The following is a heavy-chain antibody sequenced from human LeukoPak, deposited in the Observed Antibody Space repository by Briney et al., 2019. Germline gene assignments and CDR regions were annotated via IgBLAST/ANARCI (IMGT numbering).Heavy chain of an antibody. J-gene: IGHJ4*02. D-gene: IGHD3-9*01. V-gene: IGHV4-4*07. Sequence: SETLSLTCTVSGGSIRSYYGSWIRQPAGKGLEWIGRIYTSGSTNYNPSLKSRVTMSVDTSKNQFSLKLSSVTAADTAVYYCARAASDYDILTGYSHTRFEYWGQGTLVTVSS. CDR3: ARAASDYDILTGYSHTRFEY. CDR2: IYTSGST. CDR1: GGSIRSYY.